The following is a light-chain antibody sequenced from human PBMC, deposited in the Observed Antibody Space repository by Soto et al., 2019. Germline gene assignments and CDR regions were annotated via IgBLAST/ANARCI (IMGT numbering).Light chain of an antibody. J-gene: IGLJ2*01. CDR1: SSNIGSSY. V-gene: IGLV1-47*01. CDR2: RNN. Sequence: QSVLTQPPSAPGTPGQRVTISCSGSSSNIGSSYVYWYQQLPGTAPKLVIFRNNQRPSGVPDRFSGSKSGTSASLAISGLRSEDEADYYCAGWDASLSGHVVFGGGTKLTVL. CDR3: AGWDASLSGHVV.